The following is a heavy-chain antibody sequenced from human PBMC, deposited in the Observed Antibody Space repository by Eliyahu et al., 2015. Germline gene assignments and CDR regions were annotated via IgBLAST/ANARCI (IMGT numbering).Heavy chain of an antibody. J-gene: IGHJ4*02. CDR1: GYTFTSYG. Sequence: QVQLVQSGAEVKKPGASVXVSCKXSGYTFTSYGXXXVRQAPGQGLEXMGWLSAYNGNTNYAQKLQGRVTMTTDTSTSTAYMELRSLRSDDTAVYYCARDFGRVIDYWGQGTLVTVSS. D-gene: IGHD2-21*01. CDR3: ARDFGRVIDY. V-gene: IGHV1-18*01. CDR2: LSAYNGNT.